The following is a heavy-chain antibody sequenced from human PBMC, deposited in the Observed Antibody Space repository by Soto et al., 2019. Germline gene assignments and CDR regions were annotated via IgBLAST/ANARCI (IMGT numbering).Heavy chain of an antibody. CDR2: IIPIFGTA. CDR3: AARRGNSQRGAFDI. J-gene: IGHJ3*02. V-gene: IGHV1-69*15. D-gene: IGHD5-18*01. CDR1: GGTYSSNT. Sequence: TVKVSYQASGGTYSSNTISWARQAPGQGLERMERIIPIFGTAHYAQKLQGRATITADESTSTAYMELSSLRSEDTAVYYCAARRGNSQRGAFDIWGQGTMGTVSS.